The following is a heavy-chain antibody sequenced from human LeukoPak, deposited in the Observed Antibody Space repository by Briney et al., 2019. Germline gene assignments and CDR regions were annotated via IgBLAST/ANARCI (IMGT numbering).Heavy chain of an antibody. CDR3: TRETVVVATASLGY. D-gene: IGHD2-2*01. CDR2: INSDGSTI. J-gene: IGHJ4*02. V-gene: IGHV3-74*01. Sequence: PPGGSLRLSCAASGFTFSSYWMHWVRQAPGKGLVWVSRINSDGSTINYADSVKGRFTISRDNAKNTLYLQMDSLRADDTAVYYCTRETVVVATASLGYWGLGTLVTVSS. CDR1: GFTFSSYW.